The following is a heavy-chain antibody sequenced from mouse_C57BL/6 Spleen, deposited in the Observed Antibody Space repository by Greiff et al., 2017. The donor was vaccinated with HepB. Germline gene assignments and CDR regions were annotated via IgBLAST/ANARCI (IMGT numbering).Heavy chain of an antibody. CDR1: GFTFSDYG. D-gene: IGHD1-1*01. J-gene: IGHJ1*03. Sequence: EVHLVESGGGLVKPGGSLKLSCAASGFTFSDYGMHWVRQAPEKGLEWVAYISSGSSTIYYADTVKGRFTISRDNAKNTLFLQMTSLRSEDTAMYYCAREGVVATNYWYFDVWGTGTSVTVSS. CDR3: AREGVVATNYWYFDV. V-gene: IGHV5-17*01. CDR2: ISSGSSTI.